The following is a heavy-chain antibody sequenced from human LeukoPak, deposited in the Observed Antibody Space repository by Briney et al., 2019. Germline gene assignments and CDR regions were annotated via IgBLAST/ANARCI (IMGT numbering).Heavy chain of an antibody. J-gene: IGHJ6*02. Sequence: SETLSLTCTVSGGSISSYYWSWIRQPPGKGLEWIGYIYYSGSTNCNPSLKSRVTISVDTSKNQFSLKLSSVTAADTAVYYCARLVGATNYYYGMDVWGQGTTVTVSS. CDR3: ARLVGATNYYYGMDV. D-gene: IGHD1-26*01. CDR1: GGSISSYY. V-gene: IGHV4-59*01. CDR2: IYYSGST.